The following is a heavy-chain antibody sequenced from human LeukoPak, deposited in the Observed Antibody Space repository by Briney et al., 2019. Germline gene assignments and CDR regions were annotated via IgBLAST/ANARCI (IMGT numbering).Heavy chain of an antibody. J-gene: IGHJ5*02. D-gene: IGHD2-2*01. V-gene: IGHV4-59*01. CDR2: IHYSGST. CDR1: GGSISSYY. Sequence: SETLSLTCTVSGGSISSYYWAWIRQPPGKGLEWIGYIHYSGSTNYNPSLKSRVTISVDTSRNQFSLELSSVTAADTAVYYCARGGVAIPAANNWFDPWGQGTLVTVSS. CDR3: ARGGVAIPAANNWFDP.